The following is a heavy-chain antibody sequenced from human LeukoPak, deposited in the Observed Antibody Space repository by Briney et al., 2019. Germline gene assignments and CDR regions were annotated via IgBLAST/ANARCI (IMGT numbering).Heavy chain of an antibody. D-gene: IGHD5-12*01. CDR2: INHVGST. CDR3: ARPVYGYSGYDSYYYYLDV. J-gene: IGHJ6*03. CDR1: GGPFSGYY. V-gene: IGHV4-34*01. Sequence: SETLSITYAVYGGPFSGYYWSWIRQPPGKGLEWIGEINHVGSTKYNPSLKSRVTISVDASRKRFSLGLSSVAAADTAIYYCARPVYGYSGYDSYYYYLDVWGKGTTVTVSS.